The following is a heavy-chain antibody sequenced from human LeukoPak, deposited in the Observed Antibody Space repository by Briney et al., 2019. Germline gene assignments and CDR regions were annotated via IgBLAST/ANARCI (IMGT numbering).Heavy chain of an antibody. Sequence: SETLPLTCTVSGGSISSSYWSWIRQPPGKGLEWIGHIYYSGSTNYNPSLKSRVTLSVDTSKNQFSLKLISVTAADTAVYYCARDRIQLWLRDYYYYGMDVWGQGTTVTVSS. CDR1: GGSISSSY. V-gene: IGHV4-59*01. CDR2: IYYSGST. J-gene: IGHJ6*02. D-gene: IGHD5-18*01. CDR3: ARDRIQLWLRDYYYYGMDV.